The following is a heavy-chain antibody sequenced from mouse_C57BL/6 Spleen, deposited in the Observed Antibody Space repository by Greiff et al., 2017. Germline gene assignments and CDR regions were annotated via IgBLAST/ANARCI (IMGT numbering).Heavy chain of an antibody. CDR1: GFTFSSYA. Sequence: DVMLVESGGGLVKPGGSLKLSCAASGFTFSSYAMSWVRQTPEKRLEWVATISDGGSYTYYPDNVKGRFTISRDNVKNNLYLQMSHLKSEDTAMYYCARDRVYYDYDWFAYWGQGTLVTVSA. J-gene: IGHJ3*01. V-gene: IGHV5-4*01. CDR3: ARDRVYYDYDWFAY. CDR2: ISDGGSYT. D-gene: IGHD2-4*01.